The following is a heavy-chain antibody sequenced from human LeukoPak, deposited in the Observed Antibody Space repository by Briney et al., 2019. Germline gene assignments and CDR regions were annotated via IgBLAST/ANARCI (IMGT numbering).Heavy chain of an antibody. CDR1: GGSISSYY. CDR3: ARGGITYYDSSGLDY. J-gene: IGHJ4*02. Sequence: PETLSLTCTVSGGSISSYYWSWIRQPAGKGLEWIGRIYTSGSTNYNPSLKSRVTMSVDTSKNQFSLKLSSVTAADTAVYYCARGGITYYDSSGLDYWGQGTLVTVSS. V-gene: IGHV4-4*07. CDR2: IYTSGST. D-gene: IGHD3-22*01.